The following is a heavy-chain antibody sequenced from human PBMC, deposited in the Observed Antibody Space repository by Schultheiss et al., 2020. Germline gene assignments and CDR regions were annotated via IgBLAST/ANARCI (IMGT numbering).Heavy chain of an antibody. CDR2: VSYDGSEK. CDR3: ARDSTTFGVVMPFDY. Sequence: GGSMRLSCTASGFTFSSYGMHWVRQAPGKGLEWVAVVSYDGSEKYYADSVKGRFTISRDNSKNRLYVQMNSLTSEDSAVYYCARDSTTFGVVMPFDYWGQGTLV. J-gene: IGHJ4*02. V-gene: IGHV3-30*03. D-gene: IGHD3-3*01. CDR1: GFTFSSYG.